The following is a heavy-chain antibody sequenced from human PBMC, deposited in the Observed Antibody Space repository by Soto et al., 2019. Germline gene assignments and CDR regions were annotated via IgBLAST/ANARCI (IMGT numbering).Heavy chain of an antibody. J-gene: IGHJ3*02. D-gene: IGHD2-15*01. CDR1: GFTFSSYW. CDR2: IKQDGSEK. CDR3: ARTIVVVVAAKHSYAFDI. Sequence: GGSLRLSCAASGFTFSSYWMSWVRQAPGKGLEWVANIKQDGSEKYYVDSVKGRFTISRDNAKNSLYLQMNSLRAEDTAVYYCARTIVVVVAAKHSYAFDIWGQGTMVTVSS. V-gene: IGHV3-7*01.